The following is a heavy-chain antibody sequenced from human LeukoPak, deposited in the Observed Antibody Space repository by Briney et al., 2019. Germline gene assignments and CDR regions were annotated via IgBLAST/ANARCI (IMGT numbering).Heavy chain of an antibody. V-gene: IGHV3-74*01. D-gene: IGHD6-19*01. CDR1: GFTFSSYW. J-gene: IGHJ4*02. Sequence: AGSLRLSCAASGFTFSSYWMHWVRQAPGKGMVWISSINSDGSSTTYADSVKGRFTISRDNAKNTLYLQMNSLRVEDTAVYYCARGYSSGWYLFGDYWGQGTLATVSS. CDR2: INSDGSST. CDR3: ARGYSSGWYLFGDY.